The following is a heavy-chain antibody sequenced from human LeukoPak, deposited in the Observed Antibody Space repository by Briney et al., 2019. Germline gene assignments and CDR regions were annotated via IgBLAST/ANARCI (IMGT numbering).Heavy chain of an antibody. J-gene: IGHJ3*02. V-gene: IGHV3-48*03. CDR3: AREGDREVYIYDYSDAFDI. Sequence: PGGSLRLSCAASGFSFRSYEMNWVRQAPGQGLEWVSYISSIGTAIHYADSVKGRFTISRDNAKNSLYLQMNSLRVEDTAVYYCAREGDREVYIYDYSDAFDISGQGTMVTVSS. CDR1: GFSFRSYE. CDR2: ISSIGTAI. D-gene: IGHD3-16*01.